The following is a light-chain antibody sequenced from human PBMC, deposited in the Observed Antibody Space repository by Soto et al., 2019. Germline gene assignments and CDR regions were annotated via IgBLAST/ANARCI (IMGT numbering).Light chain of an antibody. J-gene: IGLJ1*01. V-gene: IGLV2-8*01. CDR2: EVN. CDR1: SSEVGGYNY. Sequence: QSVLTQPPSASGSPGQSVTISCTGTSSEVGGYNYVSWFQQHPGKAPKLIIHEVNQRPSGVPDRFSGSKSGNTASLTVSGLQAEDEGTYYCSSYGGYNNVVFGTGTKVTVL. CDR3: SSYGGYNNVV.